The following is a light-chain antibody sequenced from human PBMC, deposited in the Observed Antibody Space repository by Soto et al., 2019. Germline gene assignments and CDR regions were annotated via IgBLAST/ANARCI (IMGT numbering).Light chain of an antibody. CDR3: QQYKILTSMT. CDR1: QSVSSY. CDR2: DAS. J-gene: IGKJ3*01. V-gene: IGKV3-11*01. Sequence: EIVLTQSPATLSLSPGERATLSCRASQSVSSYLAWYQQKPGQAPRPLIYDASNRATGIPARFSGSGSGPHFSLTIYSLEPEDLATIYCQQYKILTSMTLGPGTKVDIK.